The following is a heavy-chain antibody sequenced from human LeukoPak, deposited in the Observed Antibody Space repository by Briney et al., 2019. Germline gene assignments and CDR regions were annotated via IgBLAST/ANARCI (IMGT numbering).Heavy chain of an antibody. Sequence: PGGSLRLSCAASGFTFSSYEMNWVRQAPGKGPEWVSYISSSGSTIYYADSVRGRFTISRDNAKNSLYLQMNSLRAEDTAVYYCARQKQWEPHFDYWGQGTLVTVSS. J-gene: IGHJ4*02. CDR1: GFTFSSYE. D-gene: IGHD1-26*01. V-gene: IGHV3-48*03. CDR3: ARQKQWEPHFDY. CDR2: ISSSGSTI.